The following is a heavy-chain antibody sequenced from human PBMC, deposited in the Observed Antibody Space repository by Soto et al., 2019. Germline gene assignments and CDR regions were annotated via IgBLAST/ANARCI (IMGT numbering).Heavy chain of an antibody. Sequence: QVHLVESGGGWVKPGGSLRLACATSGFIFSDYYMHWIRQSPGKGLEWISYISGNGRIIQYADSAKGRFTISRNNAHNSLYLQMNSLRAEDTALYLCARDFAADSRTDFDYWGQGTLVTVSS. CDR2: ISGNGRII. V-gene: IGHV3-11*01. CDR3: ARDFAADSRTDFDY. J-gene: IGHJ4*02. D-gene: IGHD2-21*02. CDR1: GFIFSDYY.